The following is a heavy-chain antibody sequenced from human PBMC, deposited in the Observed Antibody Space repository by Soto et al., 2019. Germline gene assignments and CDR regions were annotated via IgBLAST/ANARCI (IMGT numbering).Heavy chain of an antibody. Sequence: AECLKISCKGSGSSVTNYCIAWVRKMPWKGLEWMGILSPADSRTRYSPSHQGQVTISADQSTRTAYLQWRSLKASDTAMDYGARRRPGSYRLDYYGIDVCGQGTKVPVPS. CDR3: ARRRPGSYRLDYYGIDV. J-gene: IGHJ6*02. V-gene: IGHV5-51*01. CDR1: GSSVTNYC. D-gene: IGHD3-16*02. CDR2: LSPADSRT.